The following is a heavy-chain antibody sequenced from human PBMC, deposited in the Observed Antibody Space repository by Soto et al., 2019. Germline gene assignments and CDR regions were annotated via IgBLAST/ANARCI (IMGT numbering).Heavy chain of an antibody. CDR3: ARDRLAAAGTLGWFDP. J-gene: IGHJ5*02. CDR1: GGTFSSYA. CDR2: IIPIFGTA. Sequence: QVQLVQSGAEVKKSGSSEKVACKASGGTFSSYAISWVRQAPGQGLEWMGGIIPIFGTANYAQKFQGRVTITADESTSTAYMELSSLRSEDTAVYYCARDRLAAAGTLGWFDPWGQGTLVTVSS. V-gene: IGHV1-69*01. D-gene: IGHD6-13*01.